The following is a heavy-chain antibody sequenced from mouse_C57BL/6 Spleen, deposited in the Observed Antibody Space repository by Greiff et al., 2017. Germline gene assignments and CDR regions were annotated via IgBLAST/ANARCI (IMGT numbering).Heavy chain of an antibody. Sequence: EVKLMESGGGLVQPGGSMKLSCAASGFTFSDAWMDWVRQSPEKGLEWVAEIRNKANNHATYYAESVKGRFTISRDDSKSSVYLQMNSLRAEDTGIYYCTIYDGYYRAVDYWGQGTSVTVSS. CDR1: GFTFSDAW. J-gene: IGHJ4*01. V-gene: IGHV6-6*01. CDR2: IRNKANNHAT. D-gene: IGHD2-3*01. CDR3: TIYDGYYRAVDY.